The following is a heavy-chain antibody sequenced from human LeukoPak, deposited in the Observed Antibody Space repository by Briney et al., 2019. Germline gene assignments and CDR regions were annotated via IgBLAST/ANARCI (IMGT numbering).Heavy chain of an antibody. V-gene: IGHV4-59*01. CDR3: AREGPIFTFDY. CDR1: GGSISSYY. J-gene: IGHJ4*02. D-gene: IGHD3-9*01. CDR2: IYYSGST. Sequence: SETLSLTCTVSGGSISSYYWSWIRQPPGKGLEWIGYIYYSGSTNYNPSLKSRVTISVDTSKNQFSLKLSSVTAADTAVYHCAREGPIFTFDYWGQGTLVTVSS.